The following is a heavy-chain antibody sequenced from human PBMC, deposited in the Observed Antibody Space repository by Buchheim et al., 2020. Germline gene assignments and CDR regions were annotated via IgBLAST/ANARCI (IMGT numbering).Heavy chain of an antibody. J-gene: IGHJ6*03. Sequence: EVQLVESGGGLVQPGGSLRLSCAASGFTLSNYEMSWVRQAPGKGLEWVANIKQDGSEKYYVDSVKGRFTISRDNAKNSLYLQMNSLRAEDTAVYYCASQTGTTSYYYYYMDVWGKGTT. CDR3: ASQTGTTSYYYYYMDV. CDR2: IKQDGSEK. CDR1: GFTLSNYE. V-gene: IGHV3-7*01. D-gene: IGHD1-7*01.